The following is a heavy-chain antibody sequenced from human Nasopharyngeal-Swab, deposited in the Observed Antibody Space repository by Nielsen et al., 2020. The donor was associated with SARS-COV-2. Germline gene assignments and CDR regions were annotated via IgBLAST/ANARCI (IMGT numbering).Heavy chain of an antibody. J-gene: IGHJ4*02. Sequence: GGSLRLSCTASGVTFSTLWLSWVRQAPGKGLEWVSALSGGGVSTYYADSVKGRFTISRDNSKNTLYLQMNSLRAEDTAVYYCAKGYTPDYWGQGTLVTVSS. D-gene: IGHD3-16*02. V-gene: IGHV3-23*01. CDR2: LSGGGVST. CDR1: GVTFSTLW. CDR3: AKGYTPDY.